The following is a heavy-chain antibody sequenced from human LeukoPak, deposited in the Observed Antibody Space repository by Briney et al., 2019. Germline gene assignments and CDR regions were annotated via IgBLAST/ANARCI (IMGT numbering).Heavy chain of an antibody. Sequence: PGGSLRLSCAASGFTFGDYGMTWGRQAPGKGPQLVSGVNWNGGSIAYADSVKGRFTVSRDNAKNSLYLQMNSLRAEDTAFYHCARRSNRYSYGSNFDYWGQGTLVTVSS. D-gene: IGHD5-18*01. CDR2: VNWNGGSI. CDR1: GFTFGDYG. V-gene: IGHV3-20*01. CDR3: ARRSNRYSYGSNFDY. J-gene: IGHJ4*02.